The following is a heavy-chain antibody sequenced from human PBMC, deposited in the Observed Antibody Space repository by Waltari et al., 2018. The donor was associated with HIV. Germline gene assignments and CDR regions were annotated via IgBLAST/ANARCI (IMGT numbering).Heavy chain of an antibody. CDR3: ATALYSSSSAGSIDY. J-gene: IGHJ4*02. CDR1: GYTFTGYY. D-gene: IGHD6-6*01. CDR2: INPNSGGT. Sequence: QVQLVQSGAEVKKPGASVKVSCKASGYTFTGYYMHWVRQAPGQGLEWMGWINPNSGGTNYAQKFQGRVTMTRDTSISTAYMELSRLRSDDTAVYYCATALYSSSSAGSIDYWGQGTLVTGSS. V-gene: IGHV1-2*02.